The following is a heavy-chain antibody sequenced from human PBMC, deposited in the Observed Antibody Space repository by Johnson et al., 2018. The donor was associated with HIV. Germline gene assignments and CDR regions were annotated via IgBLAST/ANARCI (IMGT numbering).Heavy chain of an antibody. CDR2: IRYDGSNK. D-gene: IGHD3-22*01. CDR1: GFTFSRYG. CDR3: AKERGIVVVRDAFDI. V-gene: IGHV3-30*02. Sequence: QVQLVESGGGLVQPGGSLRLSCAASGFTFSRYGMHWVRQAPGKGLEWVAFIRYDGSNKYYADSVKGRFTISRDNSKNTLYLQMNSLRAEDTAVYYCAKERGIVVVRDAFDIWGQGTMVTVSS. J-gene: IGHJ3*02.